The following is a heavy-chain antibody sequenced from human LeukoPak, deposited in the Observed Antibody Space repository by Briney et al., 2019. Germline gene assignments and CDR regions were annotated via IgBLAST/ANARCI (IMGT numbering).Heavy chain of an antibody. CDR1: GFTFSSYA. CDR3: AKGDYDFWSGPYFDY. Sequence: PGGSLRLSCAASGFTFSSYAMSWVRQAPGKGLEWVSAISGSGGSTYYADSVKGRFTISRDNSKNTLYLQMNSLRAEDTAVYYCAKGDYDFWSGPYFDYWGQGTLVTVSS. CDR2: ISGSGGST. J-gene: IGHJ4*02. V-gene: IGHV3-23*01. D-gene: IGHD3-3*01.